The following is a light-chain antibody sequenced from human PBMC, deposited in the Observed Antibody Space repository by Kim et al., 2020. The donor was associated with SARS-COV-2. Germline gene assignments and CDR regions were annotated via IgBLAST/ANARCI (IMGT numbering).Light chain of an antibody. V-gene: IGLV1-40*01. CDR1: SSNIGTGFD. J-gene: IGLJ1*01. CDR3: QSYDNSLSTYV. CDR2: SNN. Sequence: QRVTISCTGSSSNIGTGFDVHWYQQLPGTAPKFLIYSNNNRPSGVPDRFSASKSGTSASLAITGLQAEDEAEYYCQSYDNSLSTYVFGTGTKVTVL.